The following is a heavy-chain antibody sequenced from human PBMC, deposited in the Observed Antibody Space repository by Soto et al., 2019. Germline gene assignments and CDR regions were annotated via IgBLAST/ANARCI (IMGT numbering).Heavy chain of an antibody. CDR3: AKDGSYSSSWPYYFDH. CDR1: GFTFTTYT. V-gene: IGHV3-23*01. J-gene: IGHJ4*02. D-gene: IGHD6-13*01. Sequence: EVQLLESGGGLVQPGGSLRLSCAASGFTFTTYTVSWLRQAPGKGLEWVSSISGSGGHTYYADSVKGRLIVSRDNSKNTLYLQMNSLRAEDTAVYYCAKDGSYSSSWPYYFDHWGQGTLVTVSS. CDR2: ISGSGGHT.